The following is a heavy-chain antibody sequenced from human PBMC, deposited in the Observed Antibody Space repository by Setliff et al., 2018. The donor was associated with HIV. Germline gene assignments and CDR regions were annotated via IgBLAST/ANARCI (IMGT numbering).Heavy chain of an antibody. J-gene: IGHJ4*02. CDR3: VRRDGYKFDY. CDR2: IDPSNSNT. V-gene: IGHV5-10-1*01. Sequence: PGESLKISCKGSGYSFTSYWISWVRQMPGKGLEWMGRIDPSNSNTNYSPSFQGHVTISADKSISTAYLQWSSLKASDTAMYYCVRRDGYKFDYWGQGTLVTVSS. CDR1: GYSFTSYW. D-gene: IGHD5-12*01.